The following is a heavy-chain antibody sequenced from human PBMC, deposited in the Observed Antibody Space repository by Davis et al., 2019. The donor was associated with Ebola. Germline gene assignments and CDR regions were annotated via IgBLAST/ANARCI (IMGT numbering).Heavy chain of an antibody. CDR1: GGTFSSYA. Sequence: SVKVSCKASGGTFSSYAISWVRQAPGQGLEWMGGIIPIFGTANYAQKFQGRVTITADESTSTAYMELSSLRSDDTAVYYCARGGGMVRGVYYYYYMDVWGKGTTVTVSS. CDR3: ARGGGMVRGVYYYYYMDV. CDR2: IIPIFGTA. D-gene: IGHD3-10*01. J-gene: IGHJ6*03. V-gene: IGHV1-69*13.